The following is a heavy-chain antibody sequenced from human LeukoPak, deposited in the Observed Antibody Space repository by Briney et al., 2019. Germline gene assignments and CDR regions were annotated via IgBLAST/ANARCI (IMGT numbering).Heavy chain of an antibody. CDR1: GYTFTSYY. D-gene: IGHD6-6*01. CDR2: INPSGGST. J-gene: IGHJ6*03. CDR3: ARVGGSLYSSSSRYYYYMDV. Sequence: ASVKVSRKASGYTFTSYYMHWVRQAPGQGLEWMGIINPSGGSTSYAQKFQGRVTMTRDMSTSTVYMELSSLRSEDTAVYYCARVGGSLYSSSSRYYYYMDVWGKGTTVTVSS. V-gene: IGHV1-46*01.